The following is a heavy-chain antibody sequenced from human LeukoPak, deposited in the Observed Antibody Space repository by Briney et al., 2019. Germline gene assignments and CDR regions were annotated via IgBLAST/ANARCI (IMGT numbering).Heavy chain of an antibody. Sequence: ASVKVSCKASGYTFTIYGISWVRQAPGQGLEWMGWISAYNGNTNYAQKLQGRVTMTTDTSTSTAYMELRSLRSDDTAVYYCARDAAWIQLWFSYYGMDVWGQGTTVTVSS. J-gene: IGHJ6*02. CDR2: ISAYNGNT. D-gene: IGHD5-18*01. V-gene: IGHV1-18*01. CDR3: ARDAAWIQLWFSYYGMDV. CDR1: GYTFTIYG.